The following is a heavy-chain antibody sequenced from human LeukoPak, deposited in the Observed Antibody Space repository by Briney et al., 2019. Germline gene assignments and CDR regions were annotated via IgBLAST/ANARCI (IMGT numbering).Heavy chain of an antibody. CDR3: ARAVAYYYYYGMAV. Sequence: GGSLRLSCAASGFTFSSYAMHWVRQAPGKGLEGVAVISYDGSNKYYADSVKGRFTISRDSSKNTLYLQMNSLRAEDTAVYYCARAVAYYYYYGMAVWGQGTTVTVSS. CDR1: GFTFSSYA. CDR2: ISYDGSNK. J-gene: IGHJ6*02. V-gene: IGHV3-30-3*01. D-gene: IGHD6-19*01.